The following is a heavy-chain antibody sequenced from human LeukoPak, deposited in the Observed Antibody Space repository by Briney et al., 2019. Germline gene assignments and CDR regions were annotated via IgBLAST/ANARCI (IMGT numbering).Heavy chain of an antibody. CDR3: ARGRSNYYGMDV. Sequence: SETLSLTCSVSDGSINSYYWNWIRRPPGKGLEWIGYIYYNGNTNYSPSLKSRATMSVDTSKNLFSLKVSSVTAADTAVYYCARGRSNYYGMDVWGQGTTVTVSS. J-gene: IGHJ6*02. V-gene: IGHV4-59*01. CDR1: DGSINSYY. D-gene: IGHD1-26*01. CDR2: IYYNGNT.